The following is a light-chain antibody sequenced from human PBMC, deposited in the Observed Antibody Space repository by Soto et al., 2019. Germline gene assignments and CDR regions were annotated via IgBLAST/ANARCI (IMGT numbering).Light chain of an antibody. V-gene: IGKV1-5*01. CDR2: GAS. Sequence: DIQMTQSPSTLSGSVGDRVTITCRASQTISSWLAWYQQKPGKAPKLLIYGASSRATGIPDRFSGSGSRTDFTLTVSRLEPEDFAVYYCHHYGSSTWTFGQGTRVEI. J-gene: IGKJ1*01. CDR1: QTISSW. CDR3: HHYGSSTWT.